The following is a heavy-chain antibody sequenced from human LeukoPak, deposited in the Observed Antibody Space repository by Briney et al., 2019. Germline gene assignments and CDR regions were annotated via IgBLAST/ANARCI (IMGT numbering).Heavy chain of an antibody. J-gene: IGHJ4*02. V-gene: IGHV4-31*03. CDR1: GGSISSGDYY. Sequence: SQTLSLTCTVSGGSISSGDYYWSWIRQHPGKGLEWIGYIYYSGSTYYNPSLKSRVTISVDTSKNQFSLKLSSVTAADTAVYYCARVIAAHYFDYWGQGTLVTVSS. CDR2: IYYSGST. CDR3: ARVIAAHYFDY. D-gene: IGHD6-6*01.